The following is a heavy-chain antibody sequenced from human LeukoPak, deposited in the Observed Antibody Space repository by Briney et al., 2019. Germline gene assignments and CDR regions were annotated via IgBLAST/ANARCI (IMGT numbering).Heavy chain of an antibody. CDR1: GFTFNIYY. D-gene: IGHD3-22*01. CDR2: IGLNGYPL. J-gene: IGHJ4*02. CDR3: ARKDFSSGSFNY. Sequence: PGPSLRPSCAVSGFTFNIYYMSSIRQPPGKGLEWISYIGLNGYPLDYADSVKGRFTISSDNAKNPLYLDMNSLRAEDTAVYYCARKDFSSGSFNYWGQGTLVTVSS. V-gene: IGHV3-11*04.